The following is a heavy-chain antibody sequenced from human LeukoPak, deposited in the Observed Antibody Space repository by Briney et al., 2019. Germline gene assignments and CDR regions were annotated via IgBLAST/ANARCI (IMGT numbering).Heavy chain of an antibody. V-gene: IGHV4-31*03. CDR1: GGSISSGGYY. Sequence: SQTLSLTCTVSGGSISSGGYYWSWIRQHPGKGLEWIGYIYYSGSTYYNPSLKSRVTISVDASKNQFSLKLSPVTAADTAVYYCAILTDYYDSSGYGWFDPWGQGTLVTVSS. D-gene: IGHD3-22*01. CDR3: AILTDYYDSSGYGWFDP. J-gene: IGHJ5*02. CDR2: IYYSGST.